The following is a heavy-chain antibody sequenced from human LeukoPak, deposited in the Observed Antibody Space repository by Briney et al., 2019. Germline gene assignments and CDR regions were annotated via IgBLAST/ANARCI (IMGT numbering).Heavy chain of an antibody. V-gene: IGHV4-39*07. Sequence: TASETLSLTCTVSGGSISSSSYYWGWIRQPPGKGLEWIGSIYYSGSTYYNPSLKSRVTISVDTSKNQFSLKLSSVTAADTAVYYCAREILYYMDVWGKGTTVTVSS. CDR2: IYYSGST. CDR1: GGSISSSSYY. D-gene: IGHD2/OR15-2a*01. J-gene: IGHJ6*03. CDR3: AREILYYMDV.